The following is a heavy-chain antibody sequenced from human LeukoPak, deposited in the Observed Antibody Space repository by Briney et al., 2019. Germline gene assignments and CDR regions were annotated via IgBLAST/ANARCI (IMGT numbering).Heavy chain of an antibody. Sequence: SETLSLTCTVSGGSISSYYWSWIRQPPGKGLEWIGYIYYSGSTNYNPSLKSRVTISVDTSKNQFSLKLSSVTAADTAVYFCVGNGYYALDSWGQGTLVTVAS. CDR2: IYYSGST. J-gene: IGHJ4*02. CDR1: GGSISSYY. CDR3: VGNGYYALDS. V-gene: IGHV4-59*12. D-gene: IGHD2/OR15-2a*01.